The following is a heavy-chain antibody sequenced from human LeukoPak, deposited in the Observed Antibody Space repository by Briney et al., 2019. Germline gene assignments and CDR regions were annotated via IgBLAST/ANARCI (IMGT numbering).Heavy chain of an antibody. D-gene: IGHD6-19*01. CDR3: ARDRTSSGRNYYYYYGMDV. CDR1: GFTVSSNY. Sequence: QPGGSLRLSCAASGFTVSSNYMSWVRQAPGKGLEWVSVIYSGGSTYYADSAKGRFTISRDNSKNTLYLQMNSLRAEDTAVYYCARDRTSSGRNYYYYYGMDVWGQGTTVTVSS. CDR2: IYSGGST. V-gene: IGHV3-53*01. J-gene: IGHJ6*02.